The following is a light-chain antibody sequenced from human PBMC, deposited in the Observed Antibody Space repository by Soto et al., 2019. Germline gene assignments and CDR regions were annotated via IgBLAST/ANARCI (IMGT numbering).Light chain of an antibody. Sequence: EIVLTQSPATLSLSPGERAALSCRASQSVSSYLAWYQQKPGQAPRLLIYDASKRAPGIPARFTGSGSGTDFTLTISSLEPEDVAVYFCQQRSNWPPTFGGGTKVEI. CDR1: QSVSSY. CDR3: QQRSNWPPT. J-gene: IGKJ4*01. CDR2: DAS. V-gene: IGKV3-11*01.